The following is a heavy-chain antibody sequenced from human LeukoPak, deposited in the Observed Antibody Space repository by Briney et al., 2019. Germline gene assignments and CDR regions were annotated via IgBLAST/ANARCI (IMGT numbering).Heavy chain of an antibody. CDR3: ARDTDYYYYMDV. Sequence: ASEKVSCKASGYTFTSYGISWVRQAPGQGLEWMGWISAYNGNTNYAQKLQGRVTMTTDTSTSTAYMELRSLRSDDTAVYYCARDTDYYYYMDVWGKGTTVTVSS. CDR1: GYTFTSYG. V-gene: IGHV1-18*01. J-gene: IGHJ6*03. CDR2: ISAYNGNT.